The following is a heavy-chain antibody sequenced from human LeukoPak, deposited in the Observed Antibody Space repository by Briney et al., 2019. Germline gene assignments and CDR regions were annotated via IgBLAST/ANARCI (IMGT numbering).Heavy chain of an antibody. V-gene: IGHV3-30*04. CDR1: GFTFSSYA. Sequence: GGSLRLSCAASGFTFSSYAMHWVRQAPGKGLEWVAVISYDGSNKYYADSVKGRFTISRDNSKNTLYLQMNSLRAEDTAVYYCASFRRLLPFFDIWGQGTMVTVSS. D-gene: IGHD3-22*01. J-gene: IGHJ3*02. CDR3: ASFRRLLPFFDI. CDR2: ISYDGSNK.